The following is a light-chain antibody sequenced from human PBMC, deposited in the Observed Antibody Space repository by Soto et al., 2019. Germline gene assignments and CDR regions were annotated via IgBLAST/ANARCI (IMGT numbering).Light chain of an antibody. Sequence: DIPTTQSPSTLSASVGDRVTITCRASQTISNWLAWYQQKPGKAPKLLIYDASTLESGVPSRFSGSGSGTEFTLTISTLQPDDFATYYCQQYNTYTWTFGQGTKVDIK. CDR3: QQYNTYTWT. CDR1: QTISNW. CDR2: DAS. V-gene: IGKV1-5*01. J-gene: IGKJ1*01.